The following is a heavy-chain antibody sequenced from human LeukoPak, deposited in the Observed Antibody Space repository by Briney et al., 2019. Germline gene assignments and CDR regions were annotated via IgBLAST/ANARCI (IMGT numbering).Heavy chain of an antibody. CDR2: ISGSGGST. CDR1: GFTFSGYA. V-gene: IGHV3-23*01. J-gene: IGHJ4*02. D-gene: IGHD3-22*01. Sequence: GGSLRLSCAASGFTFSGYAMSWVRQAPGKGLEWVSAISGSGGSTYYADSVKGRFTISRDNSKNTLYLQMNSLRAEDTAVYYCAKDPTWYYYDSSGIDYWGQGTLVTVSS. CDR3: AKDPTWYYYDSSGIDY.